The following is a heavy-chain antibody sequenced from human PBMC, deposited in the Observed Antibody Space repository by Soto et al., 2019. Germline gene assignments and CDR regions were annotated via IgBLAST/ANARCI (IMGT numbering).Heavy chain of an antibody. D-gene: IGHD2-2*02. J-gene: IGHJ4*02. Sequence: QVQLVQSGAEVKKPGSSVKVSCKASGGTFSSYTISWVRQAPGQGLEWMGRIIPILGIANYAQKFQGRVTIAANKTXSTAYMELSSMRFEDTAVYYWAMEYCSSTSCYRDYWGQGTLVTVSS. CDR1: GGTFSSYT. V-gene: IGHV1-69*02. CDR2: IIPILGIA. CDR3: AMEYCSSTSCYRDY.